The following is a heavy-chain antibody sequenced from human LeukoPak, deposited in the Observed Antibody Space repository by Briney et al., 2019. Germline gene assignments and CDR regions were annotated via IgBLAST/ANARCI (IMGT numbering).Heavy chain of an antibody. CDR2: ISYDGSNK. V-gene: IGHV3-30*18. J-gene: IGHJ4*02. Sequence: GGSLRLSCAASGFTFSSYGMHWVRQAPGKGLEWEAVISYDGSNKYYADSVKGRFTISRDNSKNTLYLQMNSLRAEDTAVYYCAKDNRYGSGSFDYWGQGTLVTVSS. CDR1: GFTFSSYG. CDR3: AKDNRYGSGSFDY. D-gene: IGHD3-10*01.